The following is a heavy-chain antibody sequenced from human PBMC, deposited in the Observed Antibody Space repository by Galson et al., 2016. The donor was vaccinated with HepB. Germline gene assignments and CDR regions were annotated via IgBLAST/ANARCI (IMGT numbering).Heavy chain of an antibody. Sequence: SVKVSCKAPGYTFTNYDMHWVRQAPGQRLEWMGWINPGNGDTKYSQKFQGRVTISRDTSASTAYMELSSLISEETAVYYCAREGSYYTLDYWGQGTLVTVSS. CDR3: AREGSYYTLDY. CDR2: INPGNGDT. V-gene: IGHV1-3*01. J-gene: IGHJ4*02. CDR1: GYTFTNYD. D-gene: IGHD1-26*01.